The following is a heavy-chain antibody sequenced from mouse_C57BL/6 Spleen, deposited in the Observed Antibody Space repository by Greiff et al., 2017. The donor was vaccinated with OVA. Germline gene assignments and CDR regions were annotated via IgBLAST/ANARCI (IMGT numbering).Heavy chain of an antibody. V-gene: IGHV1-69*01. CDR1: GYTFTSYC. D-gene: IGHD1-1*01. CDR3: ATHYCGSSGYFDV. Sequence: QVHVKQSGAELVMPGASVKLSCKASGYTFTSYCMHWVQQRPGQGLEWIGEIDPSDSYTNYNQKFNGKSTLTVDKSSITACMQLSSLTSEDSAVYYGATHYCGSSGYFDVWGTGTTVTVSS. J-gene: IGHJ1*03. CDR2: IDPSDSYT.